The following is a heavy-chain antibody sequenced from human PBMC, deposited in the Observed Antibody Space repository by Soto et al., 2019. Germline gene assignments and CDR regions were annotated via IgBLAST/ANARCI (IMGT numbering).Heavy chain of an antibody. CDR3: ARVKKRSSWYYDWFDP. V-gene: IGHV1-46*01. Sequence: ASVKVSCKASGYTFTSYYMHWVRQAPGQGLEWMGIINPSGGSTSYAQKFQGRVTMTRDTSTSTVYMELSSLRSEDTAVYYCARVKKRSSWYYDWFDPWGQGTQVTVSS. CDR2: INPSGGST. J-gene: IGHJ5*02. CDR1: GYTFTSYY. D-gene: IGHD6-13*01.